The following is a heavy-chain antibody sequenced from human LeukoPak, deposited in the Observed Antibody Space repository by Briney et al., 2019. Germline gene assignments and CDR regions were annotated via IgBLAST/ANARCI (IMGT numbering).Heavy chain of an antibody. CDR3: ARVVAAAGNRDDAFDI. V-gene: IGHV1-18*01. J-gene: IGHJ3*02. D-gene: IGHD6-13*01. Sequence: ASVKVSCKASGYTFTSYGISWVRQAPGQGLEWMGWISAYNGNTNYAQKLQGRVTMTTDTSTSTAYMELRSLRSDDTAAYYCARVVAAAGNRDDAFDIWGQGTMVTVSS. CDR1: GYTFTSYG. CDR2: ISAYNGNT.